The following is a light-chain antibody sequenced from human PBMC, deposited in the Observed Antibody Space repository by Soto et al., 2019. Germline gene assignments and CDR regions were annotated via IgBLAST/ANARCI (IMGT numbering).Light chain of an antibody. Sequence: EIVLTQSPGTLSLSPGERATLSCRASQSVDSNYLGWYQQKPGQPPRLLFYGASTRATGIPDRFSGSGSGTDFTLTISRLEPEDFAVYYCQRYGTSPPWTFGQGTKVEIK. J-gene: IGKJ1*01. CDR3: QRYGTSPPWT. CDR2: GAS. CDR1: QSVDSNY. V-gene: IGKV3-20*01.